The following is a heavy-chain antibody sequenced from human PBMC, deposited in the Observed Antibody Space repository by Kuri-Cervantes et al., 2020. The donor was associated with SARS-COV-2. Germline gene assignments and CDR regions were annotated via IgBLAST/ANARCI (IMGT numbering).Heavy chain of an antibody. V-gene: IGHV1-8*02. J-gene: IGHJ4*02. CDR3: ARYLDWERGIDS. D-gene: IGHD3/OR15-3a*01. Sequence: ASVKVSCKAFGYTFNIYDINWVRQAPGQGLEWMGWINPNSGVTGYAQKFQGRVIMTRDTSRNTAYMELSSLRSEGTAVCFCARYLDWERGIDSWGQGTLVTVSS. CDR2: INPNSGVT. CDR1: GYTFNIYD.